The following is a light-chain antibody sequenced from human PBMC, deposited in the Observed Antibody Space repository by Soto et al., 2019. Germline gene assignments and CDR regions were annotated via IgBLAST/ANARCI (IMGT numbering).Light chain of an antibody. CDR3: QSYDSSLSGRGVV. CDR2: GNS. V-gene: IGLV1-40*01. CDR1: SSNIGAGYD. Sequence: QSVLTQPPSVSGAPGQRVTISFTGSSSNIGAGYDVHWYQQLPGTAPKLLIYGNSNRPSGVPDRFSGSKSGTSASLAITGLQAEDEADYYCQSYDSSLSGRGVVFGGGTKVTVL. J-gene: IGLJ2*01.